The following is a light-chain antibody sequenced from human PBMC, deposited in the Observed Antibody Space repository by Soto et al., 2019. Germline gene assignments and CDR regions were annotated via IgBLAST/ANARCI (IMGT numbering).Light chain of an antibody. V-gene: IGLV2-14*01. CDR1: SSDVGGYNY. J-gene: IGLJ2*01. CDR3: SSYTSSSTLVV. Sequence: QPASVSGSPGQSITISCTGTSSDVGGYNYVSWYQQHPGKAPKLMIYEVSNRPSGVANRFSGSKSGNTASLTISGLQAEDEADYYCSSYTSSSTLVVFGGGTKVTVL. CDR2: EVS.